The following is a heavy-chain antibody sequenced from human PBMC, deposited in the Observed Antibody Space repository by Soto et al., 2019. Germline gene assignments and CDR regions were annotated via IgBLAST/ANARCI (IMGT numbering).Heavy chain of an antibody. D-gene: IGHD3-9*01. CDR3: ARISSYYDILTGYYKGGYFDY. CDR1: GGSISSSSYY. J-gene: IGHJ4*02. V-gene: IGHV4-39*01. Sequence: QLQLQESGPGLVKPSETLSLTCTVSGGSISSSSYYWGWIRQPPGKGLELIGSIYYSGSTYYNPSLQSRVTIPVDLSKNHFSLKLSSVTAADTAVYYCARISSYYDILTGYYKGGYFDYWVQGTMVTVSS. CDR2: IYYSGST.